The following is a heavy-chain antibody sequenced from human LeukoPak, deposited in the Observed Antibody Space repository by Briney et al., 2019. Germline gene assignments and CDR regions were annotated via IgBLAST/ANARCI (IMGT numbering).Heavy chain of an antibody. J-gene: IGHJ6*03. CDR1: GYTFTGDW. V-gene: IGHV5-51*01. D-gene: IGHD2-2*01. Sequence: ESLKISCKASGYTFTGDWIGWVRQMPGKGLEWMGIIYPGDSDTKYNAPFQGQVTISADKSISTAYLQWGSLKASDTATYYCARPALYCSSTVCPPYMDVWGKGTTVTVSS. CDR3: ARPALYCSSTVCPPYMDV. CDR2: IYPGDSDT.